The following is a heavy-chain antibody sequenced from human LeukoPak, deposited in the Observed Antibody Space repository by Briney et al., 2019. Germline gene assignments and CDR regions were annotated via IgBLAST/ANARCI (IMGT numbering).Heavy chain of an antibody. J-gene: IGHJ4*02. CDR1: GYSISSGYY. CDR2: IYHSGST. CDR3: ATHSTGYYWYFDY. V-gene: IGHV4-38-2*02. D-gene: IGHD1-26*01. Sequence: PSETLSLTCTVSGYSISSGYYWGWIRQPPGKGLEWIGSIYHSGSTYYNPSLKSRVTISVDTSKNQFSLKLSSVTAADTAVYYCATHSTGYYWYFDYWGQGTLVTVSS.